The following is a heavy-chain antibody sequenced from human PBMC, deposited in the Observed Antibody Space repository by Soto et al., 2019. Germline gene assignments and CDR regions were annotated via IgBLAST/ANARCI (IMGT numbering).Heavy chain of an antibody. V-gene: IGHV3-30*18. CDR2: ISYDGSNK. D-gene: IGHD6-19*01. CDR3: AKSIAVAGTDY. J-gene: IGHJ4*02. Sequence: QVQLVESGGGVVQPGRSLRLSCAASGFTFSSYGMHWVRQAPGKGLEWVAVISYDGSNKYYADSVKGRFTISRDNSKNTLYLQMNSLRAEDTAVYYCAKSIAVAGTDYWGQGTLVTVSS. CDR1: GFTFSSYG.